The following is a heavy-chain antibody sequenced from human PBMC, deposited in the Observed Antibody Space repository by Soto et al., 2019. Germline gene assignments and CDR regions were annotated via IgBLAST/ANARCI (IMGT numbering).Heavy chain of an antibody. Sequence: SVKVSCKASGGTFSSYAISWVRQAPGQGLEWMGGIIPIFGTANYAQKFQGRVTITADESTSTAYMELSSLRSEDTAVYYCARDRGIVVVPAAIYYGMDVWGQGTTVTVYS. CDR2: IIPIFGTA. CDR1: GGTFSSYA. V-gene: IGHV1-69*13. CDR3: ARDRGIVVVPAAIYYGMDV. J-gene: IGHJ6*02. D-gene: IGHD2-2*01.